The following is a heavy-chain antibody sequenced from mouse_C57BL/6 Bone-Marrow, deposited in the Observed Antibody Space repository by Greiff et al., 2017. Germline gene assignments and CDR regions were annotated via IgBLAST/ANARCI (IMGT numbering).Heavy chain of an antibody. CDR3: ARQEGITTVDYAMDY. Sequence: EVMLVESGGGLVKPGGSLKLSCAASGFTFSSYTMSWVRQTPEKRLEWVATISGGGGNTYYPDSVKGRFTISRDNAKNTLYLQMSSLRSEDTALYYCARQEGITTVDYAMDYWGQGTSVTVSS. V-gene: IGHV5-9*01. J-gene: IGHJ4*01. CDR2: ISGGGGNT. CDR1: GFTFSSYT. D-gene: IGHD1-1*01.